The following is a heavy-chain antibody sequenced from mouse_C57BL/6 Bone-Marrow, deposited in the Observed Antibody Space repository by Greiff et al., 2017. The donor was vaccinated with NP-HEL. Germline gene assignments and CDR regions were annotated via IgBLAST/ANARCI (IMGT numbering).Heavy chain of an antibody. CDR1: GYAFSSYW. CDR3: ARCGGLRWYFDV. V-gene: IGHV1-80*01. CDR2: IYPGDGDT. J-gene: IGHJ1*03. Sequence: VKVVESGAELVKPGASVKISCKASGYAFSSYWMNWVKQRPGKGLEWIGQIYPGDGDTNYNGKFKGKATLTADKSSSTAYMQLSSLTSEDSAVYFCARCGGLRWYFDVWGTGTTVTVSS. D-gene: IGHD2-2*01.